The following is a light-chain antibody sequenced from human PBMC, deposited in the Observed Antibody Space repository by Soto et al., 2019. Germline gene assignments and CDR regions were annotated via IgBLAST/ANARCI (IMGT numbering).Light chain of an antibody. CDR3: QQYNSFSRT. J-gene: IGKJ2*01. CDR2: KAS. CDR1: QSISTW. V-gene: IGKV1-5*03. Sequence: DIQMTQSPSTLSESVGDRVAITCRASQSISTWLAWYQQKPGKAPKLLIFKASTLESGVPSRFRGSGSGTEFTLTISSLQPDDFATYYCQQYNSFSRTFGQGTTLEIK.